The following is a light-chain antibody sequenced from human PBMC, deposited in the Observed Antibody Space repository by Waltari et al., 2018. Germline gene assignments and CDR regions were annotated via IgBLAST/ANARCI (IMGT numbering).Light chain of an antibody. CDR3: MQGTHWPYT. Sequence: DVVMTQSPLSLPVTLGQPASISFRSSQSLVHSDGNTYLYWFQHRPGQSPRRLIYKAYNRDGGIPDRFSGSGSGADFTLKISRVEAEDVGVYYCMQGTHWPYTFGQGTKLET. J-gene: IGKJ2*01. CDR2: KAY. CDR1: QSLVHSDGNTY. V-gene: IGKV2-30*02.